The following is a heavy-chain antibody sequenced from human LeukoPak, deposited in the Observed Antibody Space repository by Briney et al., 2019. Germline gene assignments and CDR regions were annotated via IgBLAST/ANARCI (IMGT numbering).Heavy chain of an antibody. V-gene: IGHV1-3*01. D-gene: IGHD5/OR15-5a*01. CDR2: INADNGNT. J-gene: IGHJ4*01. CDR1: GYTFTNFA. Sequence: ASVKVSCKASGYTFTNFAIHWGRLAPGQSLEWMGWINADNGNTKYFQKFQGRVTFSRDTSANIAYMELSSLGSEDTAVYYCARVISDCADINCFKGYSDYWGQGAPVTVSS. CDR3: ARVISDCADINCFKGYSDY.